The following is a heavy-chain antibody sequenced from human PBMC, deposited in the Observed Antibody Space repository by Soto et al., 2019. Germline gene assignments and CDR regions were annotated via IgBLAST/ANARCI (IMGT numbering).Heavy chain of an antibody. CDR2: ISAYNGNT. V-gene: IGHV1-18*01. D-gene: IGHD2-15*01. CDR1: GYTFTSYG. CDR3: ARFSGGSYNTYYFYYGMDV. J-gene: IGHJ6*02. Sequence: ASVKVSCKASGYTFTSYGISWVRQAPGQGLDWMGWISAYNGNTKYAQDLQGRVTMTTDTSTSTAFMELRSLRSDDTAVYYCARFSGGSYNTYYFYYGMDVWGQGTTVTVSS.